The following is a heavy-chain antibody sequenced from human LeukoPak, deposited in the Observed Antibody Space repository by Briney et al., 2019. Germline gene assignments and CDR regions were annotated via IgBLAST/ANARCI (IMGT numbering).Heavy chain of an antibody. Sequence: SETLSLTCTVSGGSISSSSAYWGWIRQPPGKGLEWMGSIYYTKNTYYNPSLESRVTISADTSKNQFSLTLGSVSATDTAVYYCASPRGFSYGYFDYWGQGTLVTVSS. J-gene: IGHJ4*02. V-gene: IGHV4-39*01. CDR2: IYYTKNT. D-gene: IGHD5-18*01. CDR3: ASPRGFSYGYFDY. CDR1: GGSISSSSAY.